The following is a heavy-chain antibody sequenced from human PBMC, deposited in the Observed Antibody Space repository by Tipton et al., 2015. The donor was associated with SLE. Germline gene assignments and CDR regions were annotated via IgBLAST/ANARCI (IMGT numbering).Heavy chain of an antibody. D-gene: IGHD3-22*01. J-gene: IGHJ4*02. CDR1: GGSITSHY. CDR2: IYYSGYT. V-gene: IGHV4-59*11. CDR3: ARDEPDGDSSGIPGDY. Sequence: TLSLTCTVSGGSITSHYWSWIRQPPGKGLEWIGDIYYSGYTNYNPSLKSRVTISVDTSKKQFSLKLKSVTAADTAVYYCARDEPDGDSSGIPGDYWGQGTLVTVSS.